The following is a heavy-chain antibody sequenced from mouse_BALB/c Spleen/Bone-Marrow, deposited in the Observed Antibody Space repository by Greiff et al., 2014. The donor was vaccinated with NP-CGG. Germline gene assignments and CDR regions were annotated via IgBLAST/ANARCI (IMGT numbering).Heavy chain of an antibody. J-gene: IGHJ4*01. CDR1: GYTFTSYV. CDR2: INPYNDGT. CDR3: ARRGFDEGYYAMDY. Sequence: VQLKESGPELVKPGASVKMSCKASGYTFTSYVMHWVKQKPGQGLEWIGYINPYNDGTKYNEKFKGKATLTSDKPSSTAYMELSSLTSEDSAVYYCARRGFDEGYYAMDYWGQGTSVTVSS. V-gene: IGHV1-14*01.